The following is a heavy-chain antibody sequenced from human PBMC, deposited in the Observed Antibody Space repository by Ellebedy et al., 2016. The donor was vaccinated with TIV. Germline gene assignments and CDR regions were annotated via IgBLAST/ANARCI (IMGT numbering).Heavy chain of an antibody. CDR3: ARGAFSTVVPAAKLAFDI. V-gene: IGHV1-46*01. CDR1: GYTFTTYY. J-gene: IGHJ3*02. CDR2: INPSGGST. D-gene: IGHD2-2*01. Sequence: ASVKVSCXASGYTFTTYYMHWVRQAPGQGLEWMGVINPSGGSTSYAQKFQGRVTMTRDTSTSTVYMELSSLRSDDTAVYYCARGAFSTVVPAAKLAFDIWGQGTMVTVSS.